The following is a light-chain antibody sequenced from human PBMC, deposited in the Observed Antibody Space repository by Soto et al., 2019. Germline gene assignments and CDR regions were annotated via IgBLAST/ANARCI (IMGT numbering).Light chain of an antibody. CDR2: GAS. J-gene: IGKJ5*01. Sequence: EILMTQSPATLSVSLGERATLSCRASQSIGSKVGWYQQRPGQAPRLLIYGASIRATGIPARFSGSVSGTEFTLTISSLESEYSAVYYCQQYNSWLQISFGQGTRLEIK. V-gene: IGKV3-15*01. CDR3: QQYNSWLQIS. CDR1: QSIGSK.